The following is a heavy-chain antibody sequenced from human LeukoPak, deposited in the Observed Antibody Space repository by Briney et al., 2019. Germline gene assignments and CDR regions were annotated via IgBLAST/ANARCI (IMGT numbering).Heavy chain of an antibody. D-gene: IGHD3-22*01. V-gene: IGHV3-48*02. Sequence: GGSLRLSCAASGFTFSSYSMNWVRQAPGKGLEWVSYISSSSSTIYCADSVKGRFTISRDNAKNSLYLQMNSLRDEDTAVYYCARELAFRDYYDSSGPPQDWGQGTLVTVSS. CDR1: GFTFSSYS. CDR2: ISSSSSTI. J-gene: IGHJ4*02. CDR3: ARELAFRDYYDSSGPPQD.